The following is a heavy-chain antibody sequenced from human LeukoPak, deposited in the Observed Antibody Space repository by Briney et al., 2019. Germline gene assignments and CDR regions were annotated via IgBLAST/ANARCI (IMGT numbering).Heavy chain of an antibody. J-gene: IGHJ4*02. CDR2: IYYSGST. V-gene: IGHV4-39*07. Sequence: PSETLSLTCTVSGGSISSSSYYWGWIRQPPGKGLEWIGSIYYSGSTYYNPSLKSRVTISVDTSKNQFSLKLSSVTAADTAVYYCGCSYDSSGYLPYWGQGTLVTVSS. CDR1: GGSISSSSYY. CDR3: GCSYDSSGYLPY. D-gene: IGHD3-22*01.